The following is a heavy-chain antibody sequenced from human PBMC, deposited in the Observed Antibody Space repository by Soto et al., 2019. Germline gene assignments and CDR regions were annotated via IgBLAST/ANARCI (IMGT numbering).Heavy chain of an antibody. J-gene: IGHJ4*02. CDR3: ARGWLQFGNFFDY. CDR1: EFTFSSYS. CDR2: ISSGSTYT. V-gene: IGHV3-21*01. Sequence: EVQLVESGGGLVKPGGSLRLSCAASEFTFSSYSMNWVRQAPGKGLEWVSSISSGSTYTYYADSMKGRFTISRDNAKDSLYLQMTSQRVDDTAVYYCARGWLQFGNFFDYWGQGTLVTVSS. D-gene: IGHD5-12*01.